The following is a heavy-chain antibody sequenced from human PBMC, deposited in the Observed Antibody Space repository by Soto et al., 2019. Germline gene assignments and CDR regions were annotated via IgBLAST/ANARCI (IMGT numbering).Heavy chain of an antibody. CDR1: GGSFSGYY. V-gene: IGHV4-34*01. J-gene: IGHJ5*02. CDR3: AREERYCSGGSCFSGTTQRNRFDP. Sequence: PSGTLSLPGAVYGGSFSGYYGSGIRQPPGKGLEGIGEMNHSGSTNYNPSLKGRVTISVDTSKNNFSRRLSSWTAADTALYYCAREERYCSGGSCFSGTTQRNRFDPWGPGSLVTVS. CDR2: MNHSGST. D-gene: IGHD2-15*01.